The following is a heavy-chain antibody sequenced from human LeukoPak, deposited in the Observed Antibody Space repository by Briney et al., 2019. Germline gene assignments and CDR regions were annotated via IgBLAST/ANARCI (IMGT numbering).Heavy chain of an antibody. J-gene: IGHJ6*03. CDR2: IRYDGSNK. D-gene: IGHD4-11*01. CDR1: GFTFSSYG. V-gene: IGHV3-30*02. Sequence: QPGGSLRLSCAASGFTFSSYGMHWVRQAPGKGLEWVAFIRYDGSNKYYADSVKGRFTISRDNSKNTLYLQMNSLRAEDTAVYYCAKVMTTVTTPYYYHYYYMDVWGKGTTVTVSS. CDR3: AKVMTTVTTPYYYHYYYMDV.